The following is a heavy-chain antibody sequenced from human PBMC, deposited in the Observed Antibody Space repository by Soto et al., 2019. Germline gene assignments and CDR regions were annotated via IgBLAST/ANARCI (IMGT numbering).Heavy chain of an antibody. D-gene: IGHD6-13*01. CDR2: ISAYNGNT. J-gene: IGHJ5*02. CDR3: ARDLAAAGPFDR. V-gene: IGHV1-18*01. CDR1: GYTFTNYA. Sequence: QVQLVQSGAEVKKSGASVKVSCKASGYTFTNYAFSWVRQAPGQGLEWMGWISAYNGNTNYPQKLQGRVTMTTDTSTSTAYMELRSLRSDDTAVYYCARDLAAAGPFDRWGQGTLVTVSS.